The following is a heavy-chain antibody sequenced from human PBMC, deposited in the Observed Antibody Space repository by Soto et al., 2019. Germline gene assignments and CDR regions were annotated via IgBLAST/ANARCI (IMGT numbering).Heavy chain of an antibody. Sequence: SETLSLTCTVSGGSISSYYRSWIRQPPGKGLEWIGYIYYSGSTNYNPSLKSRVTISVDTSKNQFSLKLSSVTAADTAVYYCARQGYYDSSGYSEYYFDYWGQGTLVTVSS. V-gene: IGHV4-59*01. CDR2: IYYSGST. CDR3: ARQGYYDSSGYSEYYFDY. D-gene: IGHD3-22*01. J-gene: IGHJ4*02. CDR1: GGSISSYY.